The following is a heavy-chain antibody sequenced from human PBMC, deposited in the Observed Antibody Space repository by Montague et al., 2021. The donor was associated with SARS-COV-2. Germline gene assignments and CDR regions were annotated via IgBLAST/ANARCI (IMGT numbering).Heavy chain of an antibody. CDR3: AKLGSYTDY. J-gene: IGHJ4*02. CDR2: ISWNSNNI. Sequence: SLRLSCAASGFTFDDYAMHWVRQAPGKGLEWVSGISWNSNNIGYADSVKGRFTISRDNAKNSLYLQMNSLRAEDTALYYCAKLGSYTDYWGQGTLVTVSS. CDR1: GFTFDDYA. D-gene: IGHD2-2*02. V-gene: IGHV3-9*01.